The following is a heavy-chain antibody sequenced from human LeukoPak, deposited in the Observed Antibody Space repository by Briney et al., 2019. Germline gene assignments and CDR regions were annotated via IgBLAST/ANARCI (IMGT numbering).Heavy chain of an antibody. CDR2: INPKTGDT. CDR1: GYTFTGYY. D-gene: IGHD2-15*01. V-gene: IGHV1-2*02. Sequence: ASVKVSCKASGYTFTGYYMHWVRQAPGQGPEWMAWINPKTGDTNYAQKFQGRLTLTRDTSINTTYMELTDLTSDDTGVFYCARGRIGNWGQGTPLIVSS. CDR3: ARGRIGN. J-gene: IGHJ4*02.